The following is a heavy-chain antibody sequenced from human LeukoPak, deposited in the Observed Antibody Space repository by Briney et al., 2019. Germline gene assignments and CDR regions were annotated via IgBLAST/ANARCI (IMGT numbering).Heavy chain of an antibody. CDR3: ARVSRYANDY. Sequence: GGSLRLSCAASGFTFDDYAMHWVRQAPGKGLEWVSLISGDGGSTYYADSVKGRFTISRDNTKNSLYLQMNSLRAEDTAVYYCARVSRYANDYWGQGTLVTVSS. CDR1: GFTFDDYA. CDR2: ISGDGGST. J-gene: IGHJ4*02. V-gene: IGHV3-43*02. D-gene: IGHD2-2*01.